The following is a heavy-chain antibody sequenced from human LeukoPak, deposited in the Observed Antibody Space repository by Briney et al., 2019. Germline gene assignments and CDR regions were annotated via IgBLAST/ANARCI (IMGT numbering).Heavy chain of an antibody. Sequence: GRSLRLSCAASGFTFSSYAMHWVRQAPGKGREWVAVISYDGSNKYYADSVKGRFTISRDNSKNTLYLQMNSLRAEDTAVYYCAREAAAGRDTFDIWGQGTMVTVSS. D-gene: IGHD6-13*01. CDR3: AREAAAGRDTFDI. CDR2: ISYDGSNK. J-gene: IGHJ3*02. V-gene: IGHV3-30-3*01. CDR1: GFTFSSYA.